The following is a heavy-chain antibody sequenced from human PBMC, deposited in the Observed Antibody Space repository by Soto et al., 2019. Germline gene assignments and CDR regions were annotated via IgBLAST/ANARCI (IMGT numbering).Heavy chain of an antibody. CDR2: ISSSSAYI. J-gene: IGHJ4*02. CDR1: GLTINIYS. CDR3: ASGGDYFDY. V-gene: IGHV3-21*01. Sequence: PGGSLRLSCAACGLTINIYSMNWVRQAPGKGLEWVSSISSSSAYIYYSDSVKGRFTVSRDNAKRSLYLEMNSLRAEDTAVYYCASGGDYFDYWGPGTLVTVSS.